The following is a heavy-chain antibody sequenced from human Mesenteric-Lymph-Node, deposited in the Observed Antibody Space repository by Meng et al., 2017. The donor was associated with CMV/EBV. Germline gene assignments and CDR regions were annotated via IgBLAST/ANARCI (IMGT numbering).Heavy chain of an antibody. D-gene: IGHD3-16*01. CDR1: GFSVSSYY. Sequence: GESLKISCAASGFSVSSYYMSWVRQAPGKGLEWVSIIYSAGNIYYADSVRGRFTISRDNSKNTLYLQMNSLRAEDTAVYYCARDLGGSWRLWDYWGQGTLVTVSS. CDR3: ARDLGGSWRLWDY. V-gene: IGHV3-53*01. CDR2: IYSAGNI. J-gene: IGHJ4*02.